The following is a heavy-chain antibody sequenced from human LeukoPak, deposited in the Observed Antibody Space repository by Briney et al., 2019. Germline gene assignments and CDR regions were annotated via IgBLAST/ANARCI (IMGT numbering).Heavy chain of an antibody. CDR3: ARVRGHIFGLDS. J-gene: IGHJ4*02. CDR2: IYTTGAT. CDR1: GGSISTYY. D-gene: IGHD5-18*01. Sequence: SETLSLTCTVSGGSISTYYWSWIRQPAGKGLEWIGHIYTTGATHYNPSLKSRVTMSVDTSRNQFSLKLDSMTAADTAVYYCARVRGHIFGLDSRGQGTLVTVSS. V-gene: IGHV4-4*07.